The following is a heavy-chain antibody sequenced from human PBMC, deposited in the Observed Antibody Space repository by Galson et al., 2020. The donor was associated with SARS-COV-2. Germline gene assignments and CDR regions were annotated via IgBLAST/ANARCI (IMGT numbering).Heavy chain of an antibody. CDR1: GFTFSSYA. V-gene: IGHV3-23*01. CDR3: AKGRTVGYDYYYYYRDV. J-gene: IGHJ6*03. D-gene: IGHD2-8*02. Sequence: GESLKISCAASGFTFSSYAMSWVRQAPGTGLEWVSAISGSGGSTYYADSVKGRFTLSRDNSKNTLYLQMNSLRAEDTAVYYCAKGRTVGYDYYYYYRDVWGKGTTVTISS. CDR2: ISGSGGST.